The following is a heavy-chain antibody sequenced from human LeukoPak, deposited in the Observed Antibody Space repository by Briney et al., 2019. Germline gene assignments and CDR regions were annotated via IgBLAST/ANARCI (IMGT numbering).Heavy chain of an antibody. J-gene: IGHJ4*02. CDR3: ARDPGGVGATGY. V-gene: IGHV4-38-2*02. CDR2: IYHSGST. CDR1: GYSISSGYY. Sequence: SETLSLTCAVSGYSISSGYYWGWIRQPPGKGLEWIGSIYHSGSTYHTPSLKSRVTISVDTSKNQFSLKLSSGTAADTAGYYGARDPGGVGATGYWGQGTLVTVSS. D-gene: IGHD1-26*01.